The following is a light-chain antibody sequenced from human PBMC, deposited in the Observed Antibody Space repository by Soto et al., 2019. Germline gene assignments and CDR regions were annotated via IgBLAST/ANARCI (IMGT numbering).Light chain of an antibody. CDR1: QGIGNA. CDR2: AAS. Sequence: IQMPQSSSSLCAAVGDRFIINFLLSQGIGNALAWYQQKPGKVPKLLMHAASTLQSGVPSRFSGSGSGTDFTLTINTLEPEDFAVYYCQQYGSSPLFSCGPGNKVDN. J-gene: IGKJ3*01. CDR3: QQYGSSPLFS. V-gene: IGKV1-27*01.